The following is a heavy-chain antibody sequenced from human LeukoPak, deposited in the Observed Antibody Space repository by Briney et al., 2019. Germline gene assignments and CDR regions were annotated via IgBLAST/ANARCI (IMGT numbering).Heavy chain of an antibody. CDR2: ISGSGGST. D-gene: IGHD6-13*01. V-gene: IGHV3-23*01. CDR3: AKDGMGSSSWYRYSWFDP. CDR1: GFTFSSYA. J-gene: IGHJ5*02. Sequence: PGRSLRLSCAASGFTFSSYAMHWVRQAPGKGLEWVSAISGSGGSTYYADSVKGRFTISRDNSKNTLYLQMNSLRAEDTAVYYCAKDGMGSSSWYRYSWFDPWGQGTLVTVSS.